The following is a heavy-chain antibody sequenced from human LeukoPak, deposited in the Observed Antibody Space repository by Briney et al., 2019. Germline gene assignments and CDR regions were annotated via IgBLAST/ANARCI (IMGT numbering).Heavy chain of an antibody. V-gene: IGHV3-11*01. J-gene: IGHJ3*01. Sequence: GGTLRLSCAASGFTFSDYYMNWVRQAPGKGLEWISFISNSGSIIYYADSVKGQFTISRDNAKNSLYLQMNSVRAEDTAVYYCARDETRRQYYYDSSGYYPDAFDLWGQGTMVTVSS. D-gene: IGHD3-22*01. CDR2: ISNSGSII. CDR1: GFTFSDYY. CDR3: ARDETRRQYYYDSSGYYPDAFDL.